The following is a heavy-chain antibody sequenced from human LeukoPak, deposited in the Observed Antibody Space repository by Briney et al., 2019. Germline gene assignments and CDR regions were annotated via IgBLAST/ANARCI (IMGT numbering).Heavy chain of an antibody. J-gene: IGHJ6*02. CDR3: ARTPQDSSGWYDYYYGMDV. CDR2: IYPGDSDT. D-gene: IGHD6-19*01. Sequence: GESLKISCKGSGYSFISYWIGWVRQMPGKGLEWMGIIYPGDSDTRYSPSFQGQVTISADKSISTAYLQWSSLKASDTAMYYCARTPQDSSGWYDYYYGMDVWGQGTTVTVSS. V-gene: IGHV5-51*01. CDR1: GYSFISYW.